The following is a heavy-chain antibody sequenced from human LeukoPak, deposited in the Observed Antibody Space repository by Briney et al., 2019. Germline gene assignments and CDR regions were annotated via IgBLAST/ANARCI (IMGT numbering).Heavy chain of an antibody. V-gene: IGHV3-23*01. CDR3: AKGLSAAGDYYFDY. D-gene: IGHD2-21*01. Sequence: PGGSLRLSCAASGFTFSSYAMHWVRQAPGKGLEWLSTISGSGGSTYYADSVKGRFTISRDNSKNTVYLQMKGLRVEATAVYCCAKGLSAAGDYYFDYWGQGALVTVSS. CDR1: GFTFSSYA. J-gene: IGHJ4*02. CDR2: ISGSGGST.